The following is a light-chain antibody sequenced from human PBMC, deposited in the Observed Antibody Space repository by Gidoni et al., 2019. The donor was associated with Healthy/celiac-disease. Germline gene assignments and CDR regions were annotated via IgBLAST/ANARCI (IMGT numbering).Light chain of an antibody. Sequence: SYELPQPLSVSVALGQTARITRGGNNIGSKTVHWYQQKPGQAPVLVIYRDSNRPPGIPERFSGSNSGNTATLTISRAQAGDEADYYCQVWDSSTVVFGGGTKLTVL. J-gene: IGLJ2*01. V-gene: IGLV3-9*01. CDR1: NIGSKT. CDR3: QVWDSSTVV. CDR2: RDS.